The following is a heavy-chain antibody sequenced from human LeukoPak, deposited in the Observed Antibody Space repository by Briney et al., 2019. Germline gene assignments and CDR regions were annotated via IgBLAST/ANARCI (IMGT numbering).Heavy chain of an antibody. V-gene: IGHV1-18*01. CDR2: ISAYNGNT. Sequence: ASVKVSCKASGYTFTSYGISWVRQAPGQGLEWKGWISAYNGNTNYAQKLQGRVAMTTDTSTSTAYMELRSLRSDDTAVYYCARDGLVYRSDFWTDYYPKWFDPWGQGTLVTVSS. CDR1: GYTFTSYG. CDR3: ARDGLVYRSDFWTDYYPKWFDP. D-gene: IGHD3/OR15-3a*01. J-gene: IGHJ5*01.